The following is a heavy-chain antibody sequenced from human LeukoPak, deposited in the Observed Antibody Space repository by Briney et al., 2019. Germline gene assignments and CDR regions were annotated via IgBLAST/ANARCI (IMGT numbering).Heavy chain of an antibody. J-gene: IGHJ4*02. CDR3: AKASGETLTYYFDY. CDR2: IWYDGSNK. V-gene: IGHV3-33*03. Sequence: GGSLRLSCAASGFTFSSYGMHWVRQAPGKGLEWVAVIWYDGSNKHYADSVKGRFTISRDNAKNSLYLQMNSLRAEDTALYYCAKASGETLTYYFDYWGQGTLVTVSS. D-gene: IGHD3-10*01. CDR1: GFTFSSYG.